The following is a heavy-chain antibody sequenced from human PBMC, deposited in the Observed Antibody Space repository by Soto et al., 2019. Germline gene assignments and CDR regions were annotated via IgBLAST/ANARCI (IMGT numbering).Heavy chain of an antibody. V-gene: IGHV1-8*01. CDR2: MDPNSGNT. CDR3: ARGRWYGSGIAFDI. CDR1: GYTFTSYD. D-gene: IGHD3-10*01. J-gene: IGHJ3*02. Sequence: ASVKVSCKASGYTFTSYDINWVRQATGQGLEWMGWMDPNSGNTGYAQKFQGRVTMTRNTSISTAYMELSSLRSEDTAVYYCARGRWYGSGIAFDIWGQGTMVTVSS.